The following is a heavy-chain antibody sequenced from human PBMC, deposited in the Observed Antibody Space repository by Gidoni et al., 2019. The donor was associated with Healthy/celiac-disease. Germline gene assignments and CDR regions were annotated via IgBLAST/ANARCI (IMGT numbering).Heavy chain of an antibody. Sequence: EVQLVESGGGLVQPGGSLRLSCAASGFTVSSNYMTWVRQAPEKGLEWVSLIYSDGSTYYADSVKGRFTISRDNSKNTLYLQMNTLRAEDTAVYYCARTKTGTRPYYFDYWGQGTLATVSS. J-gene: IGHJ4*02. V-gene: IGHV3-66*02. CDR3: ARTKTGTRPYYFDY. CDR2: IYSDGST. D-gene: IGHD1-7*01. CDR1: GFTVSSNY.